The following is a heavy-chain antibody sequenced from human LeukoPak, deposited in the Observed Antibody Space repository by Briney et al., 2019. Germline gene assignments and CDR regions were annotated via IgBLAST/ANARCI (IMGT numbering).Heavy chain of an antibody. CDR2: IQYDGSNK. CDR3: AKDRISYYYDSSGYFLFPDY. CDR1: GFTFSTYG. Sequence: PGGSLRRSCAASGFTFSTYGMHWVRQAPGKGLEWVAFIQYDGSNKYYADSVKGRFTISRDNSKNTLYLQMNSLRAEDTAVYYCAKDRISYYYDSSGYFLFPDYWGQGTLVTVSS. D-gene: IGHD3-22*01. V-gene: IGHV3-30*02. J-gene: IGHJ4*02.